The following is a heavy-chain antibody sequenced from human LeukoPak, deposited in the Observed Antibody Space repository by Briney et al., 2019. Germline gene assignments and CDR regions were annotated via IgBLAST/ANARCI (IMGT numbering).Heavy chain of an antibody. CDR3: ARQVGVYSSGWFGTPSFNWFDP. D-gene: IGHD6-19*01. Sequence: GESLKIFCKGSGYSFTSYWIGWVRQMPGKGLEWMGIIYPGDSDTRYSPSFQGQVTISADKSISTAYLQWSSLKASDTAMYYCARQVGVYSSGWFGTPSFNWFDPWGQGTLVTVSS. J-gene: IGHJ5*02. CDR2: IYPGDSDT. CDR1: GYSFTSYW. V-gene: IGHV5-51*01.